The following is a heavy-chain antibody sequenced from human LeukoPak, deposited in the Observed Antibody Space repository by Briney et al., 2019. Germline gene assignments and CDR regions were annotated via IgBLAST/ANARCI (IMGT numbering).Heavy chain of an antibody. Sequence: GRSLRLSCAASGFTFSSYAMHWVRQAPGKGLEWVAVISYDGSNKYYADSVKGRFTISRDHSKNTLWLQMVSLRAEDIAVYYCAKDEKPDGRWNIDHWGQGTLVTVSS. CDR1: GFTFSSYA. CDR2: ISYDGSNK. J-gene: IGHJ4*02. D-gene: IGHD1/OR15-1a*01. V-gene: IGHV3-30-3*01. CDR3: AKDEKPDGRWNIDH.